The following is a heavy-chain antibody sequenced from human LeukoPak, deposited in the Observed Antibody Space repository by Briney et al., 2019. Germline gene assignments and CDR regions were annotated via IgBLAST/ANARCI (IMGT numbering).Heavy chain of an antibody. CDR1: GYTFTGYY. J-gene: IGHJ5*02. Sequence: ASVKVSCKASGYTFTGYYMHWVRQAPGQGLEWMGWMNPNSGNTGYAQKFQGRVTITRNTSISTAYMELSSLRSEDTAVYYCARGSGGYSGYDWFDPWGQGTLVTVSS. CDR3: ARGSGGYSGYDWFDP. CDR2: MNPNSGNT. D-gene: IGHD5-12*01. V-gene: IGHV1-8*03.